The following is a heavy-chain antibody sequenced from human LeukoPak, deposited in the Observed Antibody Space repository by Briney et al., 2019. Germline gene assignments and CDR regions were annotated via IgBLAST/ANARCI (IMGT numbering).Heavy chain of an antibody. D-gene: IGHD2-2*02. CDR3: ARDGTPDDIVVVPAAIPFAFDI. Sequence: GGSLRLSCAASGFTFTSYWMHWVRQAPGKGLEWVSYISSSSSTIYYADSVKGRFTISRDNAKNSLYLQMNSLRAEDTAVYYCARDGTPDDIVVVPAAIPFAFDIWGQGTMVTVSS. CDR2: ISSSSSTI. V-gene: IGHV3-48*01. J-gene: IGHJ3*02. CDR1: GFTFTSYW.